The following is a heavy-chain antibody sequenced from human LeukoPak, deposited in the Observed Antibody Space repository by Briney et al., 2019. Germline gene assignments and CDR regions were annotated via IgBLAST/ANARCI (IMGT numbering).Heavy chain of an antibody. Sequence: ASVKVSYKASGYTLTRYYMHLVRQAPGQGLEWMGMINPSGGSTSYAQKFQGRVTTTRDTSTSTVYMELGSLASEASDVYNSARVGRTDNTAGDTYDAFDLWAQGTMVTVSS. D-gene: IGHD2-2*02. J-gene: IGHJ3*01. CDR1: GYTLTRYY. V-gene: IGHV1-46*01. CDR3: ARVGRTDNTAGDTYDAFDL. CDR2: INPSGGST.